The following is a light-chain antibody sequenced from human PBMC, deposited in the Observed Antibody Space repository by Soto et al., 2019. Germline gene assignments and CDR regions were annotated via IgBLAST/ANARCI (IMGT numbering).Light chain of an antibody. Sequence: QSALTQPASVSGSPGQSITISCTGTSTDVRGHYYVSWYQQHPGKAPKLIIYDVTDRPSGVSHRFSGSKSGNTASLTIPGLQAEDEADYYCTSSTGTNSDVAVGGGNKVTVL. CDR3: TSSTGTNSDVA. V-gene: IGLV2-14*03. CDR2: DVT. CDR1: STDVRGHYY. J-gene: IGLJ2*01.